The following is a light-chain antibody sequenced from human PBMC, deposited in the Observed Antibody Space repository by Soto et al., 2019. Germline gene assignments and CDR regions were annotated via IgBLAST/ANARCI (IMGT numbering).Light chain of an antibody. Sequence: EIVLTQSPGTLSLSPGERATLSCRASQSVSSNYLVWYQQKPGQAPRLLIYRASTRATGIPARFSGSGSGTEFTLTISSLQSEDSAVYYCHQYNNWFPFTFGQGTRLEIK. CDR3: HQYNNWFPFT. CDR2: RAS. J-gene: IGKJ5*01. CDR1: QSVSSN. V-gene: IGKV3-15*01.